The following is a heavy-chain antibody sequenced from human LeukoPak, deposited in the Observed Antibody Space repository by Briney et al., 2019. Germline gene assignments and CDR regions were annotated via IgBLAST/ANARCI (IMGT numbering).Heavy chain of an antibody. Sequence: ASVKVSRKASGYTFTSYDINWVRQATGQGLETMGWMNPNSGDTGYAQRFQGRVTMTRNISISTAYIELSSLRSEDTAVYYCAKHGYYYGSGSNYTPLVWGKGTTVTVSS. CDR3: AKHGYYYGSGSNYTPLV. CDR1: GYTFTSYD. V-gene: IGHV1-8*01. J-gene: IGHJ6*04. D-gene: IGHD3-10*01. CDR2: MNPNSGDT.